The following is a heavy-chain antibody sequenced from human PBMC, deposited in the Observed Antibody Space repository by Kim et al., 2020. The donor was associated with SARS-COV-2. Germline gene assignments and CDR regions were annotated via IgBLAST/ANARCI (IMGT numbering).Heavy chain of an antibody. V-gene: IGHV3-30*18. J-gene: IGHJ4*02. CDR2: ISYDGSNK. Sequence: GGSLRLSCAASGFTFSSYGMHWVRQAPGKGLEWVAVISYDGSNKYYADSVKGRFTISRDNSKNTLYLQMNSLRAEDTAVYYCAKDRIARGSGSYYGGFDYWGQGPLLTVPS. CDR3: AKDRIARGSGSYYGGFDY. CDR1: GFTFSSYG. D-gene: IGHD3-10*01.